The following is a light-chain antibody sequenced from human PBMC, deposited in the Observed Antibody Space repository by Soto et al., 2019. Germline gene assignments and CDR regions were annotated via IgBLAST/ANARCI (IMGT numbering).Light chain of an antibody. CDR3: QQYKTYSSLT. Sequence: QMTLSPSSVSAYIRDRVTITCRVSQSIGRFLNWYQQKPGKAPALLIYAASSLESGVPSRFSGSGYGTEFTLTISSLQPDDFATYYCQQYKTYSSLTFGGGTKVDIK. V-gene: IGKV1-5*01. CDR2: AAS. J-gene: IGKJ4*01. CDR1: QSIGRF.